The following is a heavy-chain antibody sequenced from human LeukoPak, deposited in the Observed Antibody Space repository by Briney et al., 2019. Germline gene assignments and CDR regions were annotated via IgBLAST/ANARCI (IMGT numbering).Heavy chain of an antibody. CDR1: GYTFTSYG. J-gene: IGHJ6*03. CDR2: ISAYNGNT. D-gene: IGHD3-9*01. V-gene: IGHV1-18*01. CDR3: ARVADILTGYPYFHACIYYYYYYMDV. Sequence: ASVKVSCKASGYTFTSYGISWVRQAPGQGLEWMGWISAYNGNTNYAQKLQGRVTMTTDTSTSTAYMELRSLRSDDTAVYYCARVADILTGYPYFHACIYYYYYYMDVWGKGTTVTVSS.